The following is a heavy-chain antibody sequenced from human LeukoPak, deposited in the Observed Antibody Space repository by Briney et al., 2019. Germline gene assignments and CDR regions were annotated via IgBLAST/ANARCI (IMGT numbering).Heavy chain of an antibody. CDR2: ITSDSSYM. V-gene: IGHV3-21*01. J-gene: IGHJ5*02. CDR1: GFTFSSYS. CDR3: AKETTTMDGTWFDP. Sequence: PGGSLRLSCVASGFTFSSYSMNWVRQAPGKGLEWVSCITSDSSYMYYADSVKGRFTISRDNAKNSLCLQMNSLRAEDTAVYYCAKETTTMDGTWFDPWGQGTLVTVSS. D-gene: IGHD5-18*01.